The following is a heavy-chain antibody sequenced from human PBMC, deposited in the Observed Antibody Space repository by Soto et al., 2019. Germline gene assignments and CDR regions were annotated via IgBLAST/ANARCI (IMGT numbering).Heavy chain of an antibody. CDR1: GFTFSPYT. CDR2: ISYDGSDK. J-gene: IGHJ4*02. CDR3: ARGGGFCGADCYKGGIDY. V-gene: IGHV3-30-3*01. D-gene: IGHD2-21*02. Sequence: GSLRLSCAASGFTFSPYTMHWVRQTPGKGLEWVAVISYDGSDKNYADSVRGRFTISRDNSKNTLFLQMNSLRAEDTALYYCARGGGFCGADCYKGGIDYWGQGALVTVSS.